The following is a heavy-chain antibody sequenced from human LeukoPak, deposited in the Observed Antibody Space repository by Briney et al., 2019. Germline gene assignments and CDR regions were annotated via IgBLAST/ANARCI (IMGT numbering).Heavy chain of an antibody. CDR1: GFTFSSYA. V-gene: IGHV3-23*01. CDR3: TKTGDGVRFLEWLTDY. Sequence: GGPLRLSCAASGFTFSSYAMNLVRQAPGRGLEWVSSITGSGGSTYYADSVKGRFTISRDNSKNTLYLQMNSLRAEDTAVYYCTKTGDGVRFLEWLTDYWGQGTLVTVSS. J-gene: IGHJ4*02. D-gene: IGHD3-3*01. CDR2: ITGSGGST.